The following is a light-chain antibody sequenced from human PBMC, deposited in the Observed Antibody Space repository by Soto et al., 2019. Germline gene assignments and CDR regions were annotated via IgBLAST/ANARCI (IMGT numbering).Light chain of an antibody. CDR1: SSDVGLYNY. CDR2: DVS. V-gene: IGLV2-14*01. CDR3: SSYTSASTVK. J-gene: IGLJ2*01. Sequence: QSALTQPASVSGSPGQSSTSSCTGTSSDVGLYNYVSWYQHHPGKAPKLIIYDVSDRPAGGSNRFSGSKSGNTASLTISGLQAEDEGDYYSSSYTSASTVKFGGGTKLTVL.